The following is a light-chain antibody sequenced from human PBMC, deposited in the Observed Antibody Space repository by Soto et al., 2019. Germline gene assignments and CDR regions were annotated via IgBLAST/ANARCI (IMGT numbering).Light chain of an antibody. CDR2: DVS. CDR3: QQRSIRPRFT. J-gene: IGKJ3*01. Sequence: EIVLTQSPATLSLSPGERATLSCRASQSVDNYLAWYQQKPGQAPRLLIYDVSNRATGTPARFSSSGSGTDFTLSISSLEPEDFAVYYCQQRSIRPRFTFGPGTKLDIK. CDR1: QSVDNY. V-gene: IGKV3-11*01.